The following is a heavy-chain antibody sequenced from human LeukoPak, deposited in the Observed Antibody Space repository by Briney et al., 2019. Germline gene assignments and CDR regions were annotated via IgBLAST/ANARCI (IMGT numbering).Heavy chain of an antibody. V-gene: IGHV4-31*03. Sequence: PSQTLSLTCTVSGGSISSGNFYWSWIRQHPGKGLEWIGYIHNSGSTYYNPSLKSRVTISVDTSKKEFSLNLSSVIAADTAVYFCASIYHHNYYAMDVWGQGTTVTVSS. CDR1: GGSISSGNFY. D-gene: IGHD1-14*01. CDR3: ASIYHHNYYAMDV. CDR2: IHNSGST. J-gene: IGHJ6*02.